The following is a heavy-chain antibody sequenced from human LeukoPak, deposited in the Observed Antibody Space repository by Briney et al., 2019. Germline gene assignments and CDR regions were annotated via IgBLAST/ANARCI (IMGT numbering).Heavy chain of an antibody. D-gene: IGHD1-26*01. CDR2: MNPNSGNT. CDR1: GYTFTSYA. Sequence: VASVKVSCKPSGYTFTSYAINWVRQATGQGLEWMGWMNPNSGNTGYAQKFQGRVTMTRNTSISTAYMELSSLRSEDTAVYYCARGLLGNPVDYWGQGTLVTVSS. CDR3: ARGLLGNPVDY. V-gene: IGHV1-8*02. J-gene: IGHJ4*02.